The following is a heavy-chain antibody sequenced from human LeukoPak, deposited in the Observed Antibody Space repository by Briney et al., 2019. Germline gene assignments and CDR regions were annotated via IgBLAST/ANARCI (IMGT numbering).Heavy chain of an antibody. D-gene: IGHD3-22*01. CDR1: GGSISSSSYY. Sequence: PSETLSLTCTVSGGSISSSSYYGGWIRQPPGKGLEWIGSIYYSGSTYYNPSLKSRVTISVDTSKNQFSLKLSSVTAAETAVYYCARHAYDSSGYHYFDYWGQGTLVTVSS. CDR2: IYYSGST. V-gene: IGHV4-39*01. CDR3: ARHAYDSSGYHYFDY. J-gene: IGHJ4*02.